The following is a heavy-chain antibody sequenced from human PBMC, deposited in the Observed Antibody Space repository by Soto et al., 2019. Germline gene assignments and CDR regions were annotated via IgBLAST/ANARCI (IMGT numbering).Heavy chain of an antibody. Sequence: GGSLRLSCAASGFIFRNHVLNWVRQAPGKGLEWLSAIDNSGDGSFYADSVKGRFIISRDNSNDTVFLHMNNLRLEDTAFYYCAKIPSRGMIFGAGSWGQGTLVTVSS. J-gene: IGHJ5*02. V-gene: IGHV3-23*05. D-gene: IGHD3-3*01. CDR1: GFIFRNHV. CDR2: IDNSGDGS. CDR3: AKIPSRGMIFGAGS.